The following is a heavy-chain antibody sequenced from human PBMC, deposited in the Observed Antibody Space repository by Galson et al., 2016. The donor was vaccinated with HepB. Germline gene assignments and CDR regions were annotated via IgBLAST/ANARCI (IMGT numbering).Heavy chain of an antibody. V-gene: IGHV1-3*01. J-gene: IGHJ4*02. CDR2: VNDGIGNT. D-gene: IGHD6-19*01. CDR3: WIIGPGYGSCWSN. Sequence: SCKASGYTFTNYALHWVRQAPGHGLEWMGWVNDGIGNTRYSQKFQGRVTITRDKSASTDYMELSSLTFEATAVYYCWIIGPGYGSCWSNWGQGTLVTVSS. CDR1: GYTFTNYA.